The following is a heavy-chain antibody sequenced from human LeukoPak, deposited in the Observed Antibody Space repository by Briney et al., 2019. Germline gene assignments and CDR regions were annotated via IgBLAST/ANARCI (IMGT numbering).Heavy chain of an antibody. CDR1: GGSFSGYY. J-gene: IGHJ6*03. D-gene: IGHD3-10*01. V-gene: IGHV4-34*01. CDR2: INHSGST. Sequence: SETLSLTCAVYGGSFSGYYWSWIRQPPGKGLEWIGEINHSGSTNYNPSLKSRVTISVDTSKNQFSLKLSSVTAADTAVYYCARDDGVFFYYYYYMDVWGKGTTVTISS. CDR3: ARDDGVFFYYYYYMDV.